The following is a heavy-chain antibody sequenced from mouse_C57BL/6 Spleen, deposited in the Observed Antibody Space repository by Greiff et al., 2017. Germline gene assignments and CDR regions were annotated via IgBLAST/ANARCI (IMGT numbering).Heavy chain of an antibody. CDR2: ISYSGSP. V-gene: IGHV3-1*01. CDR1: GYSITSGYD. CDR3: ARGDDGYFGY. J-gene: IGHJ2*01. D-gene: IGHD2-3*01. Sequence: EVQLQESGPGMVKPSQSLSLTCTVTGYSITSGYDWHWIRHFPGNKLEWMGYISYSGSPNYTPSLKSRISITHDTSKNHFFLKLNSVTTEDTATYYCARGDDGYFGYWGQGTTLTVSS.